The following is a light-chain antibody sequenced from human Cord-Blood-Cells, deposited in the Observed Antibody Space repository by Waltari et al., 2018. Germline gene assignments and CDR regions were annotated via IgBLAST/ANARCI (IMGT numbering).Light chain of an antibody. CDR1: RSNIGSTY. J-gene: IGLJ2*01. CDR2: RNK. CDR3: AAWDDSLSGVV. V-gene: IGLV1-47*01. Sequence: QSVLTHPPSASGTHGQRVTISCSGSRSNIGSTYVSWYQQPPGTAPKLLIYRNKQRPSGVPDRFSGSKSGTSASLAISGLRSEDEADYYCAAWDDSLSGVVFGGGTKLTVL.